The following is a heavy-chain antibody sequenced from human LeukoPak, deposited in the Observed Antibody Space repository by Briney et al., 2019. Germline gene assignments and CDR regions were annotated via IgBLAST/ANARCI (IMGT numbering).Heavy chain of an antibody. V-gene: IGHV3-23*01. J-gene: IGHJ4*02. CDR3: AIDGTIFGVVIDY. Sequence: GGSLRLSCAASGFTFSSYAMRWVRQAPGKGLEWVSAISGSGGSTYYADSVKGRFTISRDNSKNTLYLQMNSLRAEDTAVYYCAIDGTIFGVVIDYWGQGTLVTVSS. CDR1: GFTFSSYA. D-gene: IGHD3-3*01. CDR2: ISGSGGST.